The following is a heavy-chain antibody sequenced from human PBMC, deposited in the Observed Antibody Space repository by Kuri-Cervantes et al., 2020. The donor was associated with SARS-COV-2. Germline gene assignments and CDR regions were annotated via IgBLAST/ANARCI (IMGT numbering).Heavy chain of an antibody. Sequence: SVKVSCKASGGTLSTYTIAWVRQAPGQGLEWMGRIIPVLRVENYAQKFQGRVTITADKSTNTAYMELTSLRSEDTAVYYCARDSEMTRDAFEIWGQGTMVTVSS. D-gene: IGHD4-11*01. J-gene: IGHJ3*02. CDR3: ARDSEMTRDAFEI. CDR1: GGTLSTYT. V-gene: IGHV1-69*04. CDR2: IIPVLRVE.